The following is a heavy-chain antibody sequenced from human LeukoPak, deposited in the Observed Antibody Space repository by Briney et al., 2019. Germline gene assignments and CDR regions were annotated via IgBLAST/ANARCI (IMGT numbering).Heavy chain of an antibody. CDR1: SDSISSSSYL. V-gene: IGHV4-39*07. CDR3: ARLNYDFWSGYFFRSANWFDP. Sequence: PSETLSLTCSVSSDSISSSSYLWVWVRQPPGKGLEWIGDIYSNGHISYNPSLKSRAAISVDTSKNQFSLKLSSVTAADTAVYYCARLNYDFWSGYFFRSANWFDPWGQGTLVTVSS. J-gene: IGHJ5*02. D-gene: IGHD3-3*01. CDR2: IYSNGHI.